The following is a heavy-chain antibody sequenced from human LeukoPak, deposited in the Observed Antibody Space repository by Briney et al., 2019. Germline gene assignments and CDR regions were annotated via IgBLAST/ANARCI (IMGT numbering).Heavy chain of an antibody. D-gene: IGHD1-14*01. J-gene: IGHJ2*01. Sequence: PGGSLRLSCAASGFTFSSYSMNWVRQAPGKGLEWVSSISSSSSYIYYADSVKGRFTISRDNAKNSLYLQMNSLRAEDTAVYYCARDLVGIYRYCDLWGRGTLVTVSS. CDR2: ISSSSSYI. CDR3: ARDLVGIYRYCDL. V-gene: IGHV3-21*01. CDR1: GFTFSSYS.